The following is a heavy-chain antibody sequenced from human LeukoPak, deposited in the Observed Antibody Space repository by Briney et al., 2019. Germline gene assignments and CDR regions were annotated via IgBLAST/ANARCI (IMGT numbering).Heavy chain of an antibody. V-gene: IGHV3-23*01. CDR2: ISGSGGST. CDR1: GFTLSGSA. CDR3: AKGGGSYSYYFDY. J-gene: IGHJ4*02. Sequence: GGSLRLSCAASGFTLSGSAMHWVRQAPGKGLEWVSAISGSGGSTYYADSVKGRFTISRDNSKNTLYLQMNSLRAEDTAVYYCAKGGGSYSYYFDYWGQGTLVTVSS. D-gene: IGHD1-26*01.